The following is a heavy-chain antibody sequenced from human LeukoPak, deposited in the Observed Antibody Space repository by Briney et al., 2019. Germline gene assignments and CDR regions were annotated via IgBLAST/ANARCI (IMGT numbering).Heavy chain of an antibody. CDR3: AKDSGGGSYPVGHFDY. V-gene: IGHV3-30*18. CDR2: ISFDGSNK. J-gene: IGHJ4*02. CDR1: GFTFSSYG. Sequence: PGRSLRLSCAASGFTFSSYGMHWVRQAPGKGLEWVALISFDGSNKYYADSVKGRFTISRDNSKSTLFLQMNSLRVEDTAVYYCAKDSGGGSYPVGHFDYWGQGTLVTVSS. D-gene: IGHD3-16*02.